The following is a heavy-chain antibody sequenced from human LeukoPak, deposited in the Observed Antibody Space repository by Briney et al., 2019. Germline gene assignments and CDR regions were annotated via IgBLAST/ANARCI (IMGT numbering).Heavy chain of an antibody. CDR2: IYPGDSDT. D-gene: IGHD6-13*01. J-gene: IGHJ3*02. CDR3: ARRLGSSRTPDAFDI. Sequence: GESLKISCKGSGYSFTSYWIGWVRQMPGKGLEWMGIIYPGDSDTRYSPSFQGQVTISADKSISTAYLQWSSLKASDTAMYYCARRLGSSRTPDAFDIWGQGTMVTVSS. V-gene: IGHV5-51*01. CDR1: GYSFTSYW.